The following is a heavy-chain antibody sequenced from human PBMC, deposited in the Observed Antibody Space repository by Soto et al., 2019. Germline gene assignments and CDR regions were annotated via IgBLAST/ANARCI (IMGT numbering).Heavy chain of an antibody. CDR3: AGGSPHGGYFPPGDY. Sequence: QVQLVQSGAEVKKPGSSVKVSCKASGGTFSSYAISWVRQAPGQGLEWMGGIIPIFGTANYAQKFQGRVTITAEESTSTGYMELSSLRSEDTGVYYCAGGSPHGGYFPPGDYWGQGTLVTVSS. V-gene: IGHV1-69*12. CDR2: IIPIFGTA. D-gene: IGHD1-26*01. CDR1: GGTFSSYA. J-gene: IGHJ4*02.